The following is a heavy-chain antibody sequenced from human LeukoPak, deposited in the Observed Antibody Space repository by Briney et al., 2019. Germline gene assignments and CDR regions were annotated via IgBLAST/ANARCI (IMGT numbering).Heavy chain of an antibody. CDR2: INPNSGGT. Sequence: ASVKVSCKASGYTFTGYYMHWVRQAPGQGLEWMGWINPNSGGTNYAQKFQGRVTMTRDTSISTAYMERSRLRSDDAAVYYCATDYGGTNFDYWGQGTLVTVSS. CDR3: ATDYGGTNFDY. J-gene: IGHJ4*02. CDR1: GYTFTGYY. D-gene: IGHD4-23*01. V-gene: IGHV1-2*02.